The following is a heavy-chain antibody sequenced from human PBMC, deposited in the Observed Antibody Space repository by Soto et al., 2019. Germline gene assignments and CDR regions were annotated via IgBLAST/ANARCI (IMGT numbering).Heavy chain of an antibody. CDR3: ARIMCGGHCYDFDY. CDR1: GFTFSSYG. V-gene: IGHV3-33*01. Sequence: QVQLVESGGGVVQPGRSLRLSCAASGFTFSSYGMHWVRQAPGKGLEWVAVIWYDGSNKYYADSVKGRFTISRDNSKNTLYLQMNSLRAEDTAVYYCARIMCGGHCYDFDYWGQGTLVTVSS. CDR2: IWYDGSNK. J-gene: IGHJ4*02. D-gene: IGHD2-21*02.